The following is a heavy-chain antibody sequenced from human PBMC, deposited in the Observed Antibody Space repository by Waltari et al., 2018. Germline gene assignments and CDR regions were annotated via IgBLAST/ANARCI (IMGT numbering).Heavy chain of an antibody. CDR2: FHSSDDI. Sequence: QVQLQESGPGLVKPSQTLSLTCTVPGDSITSNSFYWNWVRQPTGKGLEWIVGFHSSDDINYNPSLKSRVTISRYTSKKQFFLKLTSVTAADTAFYYCVREVTKVELGRRLPHFFDSWGQGTLVTVSS. V-gene: IGHV4-61*02. D-gene: IGHD7-27*01. CDR1: GDSITSNSFY. CDR3: VREVTKVELGRRLPHFFDS. J-gene: IGHJ5*01.